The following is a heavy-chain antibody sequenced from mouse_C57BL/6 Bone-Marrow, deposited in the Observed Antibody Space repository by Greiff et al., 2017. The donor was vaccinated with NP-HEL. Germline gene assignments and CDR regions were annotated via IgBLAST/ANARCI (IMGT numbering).Heavy chain of an antibody. CDR1: GFNIKDDY. CDR3: TAGNYALFAY. V-gene: IGHV14-4*01. Sequence: VQLQQSGAELVRPGASVKLSCTASGFNIKDDYMHWVKQRPEQGLEWIGWLDPENGDTESASKFQGKATITAETSSNTAYLHLSSLPSDDTAVYYCTAGNYALFAYWGQGTLVTVSA. D-gene: IGHD2-1*01. J-gene: IGHJ3*01. CDR2: LDPENGDT.